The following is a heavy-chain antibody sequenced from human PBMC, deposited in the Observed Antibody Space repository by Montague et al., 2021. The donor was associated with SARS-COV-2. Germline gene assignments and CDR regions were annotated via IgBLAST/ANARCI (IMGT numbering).Heavy chain of an antibody. CDR1: GDSITNNIDY. CDR2: IYYTGNT. D-gene: IGHD3-22*01. CDR3: ARLKRYFDSSGSPSAFDF. Sequence: SETLSLTCTVSGDSITNNIDYWAWIRQPPGKGLEWIGSIYYTGNTYYNPSLKSRVTISVVTSRNHFTLKLSSVTAAETAVYYCARLKRYFDSSGSPSAFDFWGKGTKVNVSS. J-gene: IGHJ3*01. V-gene: IGHV4-39*02.